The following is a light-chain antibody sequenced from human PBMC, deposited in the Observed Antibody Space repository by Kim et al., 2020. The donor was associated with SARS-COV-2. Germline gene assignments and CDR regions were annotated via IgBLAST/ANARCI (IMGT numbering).Light chain of an antibody. CDR1: QSVYTW. J-gene: IGKJ1*01. CDR2: KAS. V-gene: IGKV1-5*03. CDR3: QQYNAYPWT. Sequence: ASVGDRATITCRASQSVYTWLAWYQQKPGKTPNLLIYKASYLQNGAPSRFSGSGSGTEFTLTINSLQPDDFATYYCQQYNAYPWTFGQGTKVDIK.